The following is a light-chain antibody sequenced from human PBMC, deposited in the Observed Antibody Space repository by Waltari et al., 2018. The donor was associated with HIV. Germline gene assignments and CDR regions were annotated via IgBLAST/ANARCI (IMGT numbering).Light chain of an antibody. CDR3: QQYGSSPLT. CDR2: GAS. CDR1: QSVNSSY. V-gene: IGKV3-20*01. J-gene: IGKJ4*01. Sequence: EIVLTQSPGTLSLSPGERTTLSCRASQSVNSSYLAWYQQKPGQAPRLLIYGASSRAPGIPDRFSGSGSGTDFTLTISRLEPEDFAVYYCQQYGSSPLTFGGGTKVEI.